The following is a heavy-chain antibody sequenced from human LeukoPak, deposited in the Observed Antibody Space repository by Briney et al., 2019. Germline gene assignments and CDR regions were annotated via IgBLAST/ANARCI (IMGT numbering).Heavy chain of an antibody. CDR3: ARHYYDSSGYGLDYYYYMDV. Sequence: PSETLSLTCTVSGGSISGYYWSWIRQPPGKGLEWIGYIYYSGSTNYNPSLKSRVTMSVDTSKNQFSLKLSSVTAADTAVYYCARHYYDSSGYGLDYYYYMDVWGKGTTVTVSS. D-gene: IGHD3-22*01. J-gene: IGHJ6*03. V-gene: IGHV4-59*08. CDR1: GGSISGYY. CDR2: IYYSGST.